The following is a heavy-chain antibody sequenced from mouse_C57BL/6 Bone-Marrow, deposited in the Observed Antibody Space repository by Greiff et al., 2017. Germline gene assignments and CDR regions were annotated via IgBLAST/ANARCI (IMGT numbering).Heavy chain of an antibody. J-gene: IGHJ2*01. CDR1: GYTFTSYW. V-gene: IGHV1-64*01. D-gene: IGHD1-2*01. Sequence: QVQLKQPGAELVKPGASVKLSCTASGYTFTSYWMHWVKQRPGQGLEWIGMIHPNSGSTNYNEKFKSKATLTVDKSSSTAYMQLSSLTSEDSAVYYCARPITTRDYFDYWGQGTTLTGSS. CDR2: IHPNSGST. CDR3: ARPITTRDYFDY.